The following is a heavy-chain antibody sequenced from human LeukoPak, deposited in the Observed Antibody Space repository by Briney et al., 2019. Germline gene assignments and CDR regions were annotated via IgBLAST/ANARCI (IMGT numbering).Heavy chain of an antibody. CDR1: GGSITSSSSY. J-gene: IGHJ4*02. CDR2: ISSSGST. D-gene: IGHD6-19*01. Sequence: PSETLSLTCSVSGGSITSSSSYWRWIRQPPGKGLEWIGSISSSGSTYYNPSLKSRVTISVDTSKNQFSLKLSSVTAADTAVYYCARRTWLANYFDYWGQGTLVTVSP. V-gene: IGHV4-39*01. CDR3: ARRTWLANYFDY.